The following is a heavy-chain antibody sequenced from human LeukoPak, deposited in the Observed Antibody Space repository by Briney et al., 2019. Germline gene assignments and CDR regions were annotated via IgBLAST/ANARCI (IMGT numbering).Heavy chain of an antibody. V-gene: IGHV3-7*01. J-gene: IGHJ4*02. CDR2: MKQDGGEK. Sequence: GGSLRLSCAASGFTFSNYAMSWVRQAPGKGLEWVANMKQDGGEKYYVDSVKGRFTISRDNAKNSLYLQMNSLRGEDTAVYYCARNLHDYWGQGTLVTVSS. CDR3: ARNLHDY. CDR1: GFTFSNYA.